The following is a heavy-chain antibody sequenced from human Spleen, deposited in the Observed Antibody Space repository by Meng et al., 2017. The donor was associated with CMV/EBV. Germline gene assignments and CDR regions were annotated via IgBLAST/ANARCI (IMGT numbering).Heavy chain of an antibody. D-gene: IGHD7-27*01. J-gene: IGHJ4*02. CDR2: TRNKANSYTT. CDR1: RFTFSDHY. V-gene: IGHV3-72*01. CDR3: ARIATGAFDY. Sequence: SCAASRFTFSDHYMDWVRQAPGKGLECVGRTRNKANSYTTEYAASVKGRFTISRDDSKNSLYLQMNSLKTEDTAVYYCARIATGAFDYWGQGTLVTVSS.